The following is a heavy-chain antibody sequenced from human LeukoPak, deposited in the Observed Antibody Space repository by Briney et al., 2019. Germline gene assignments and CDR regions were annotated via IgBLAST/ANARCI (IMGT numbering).Heavy chain of an antibody. J-gene: IGHJ4*02. D-gene: IGHD1-14*01. CDR3: ARILGLTLDY. CDR2: IFTSGSTI. Sequence: PGGALRLSCAASGFTFSAYSMNWVRQAPRKGLEWVSYIFTSGSTIYYAESVEGRFNISRDNAKTSLYLQMNRLRDEDTAVYYCARILGLTLDYWGQGGLVTVSS. CDR1: GFTFSAYS. V-gene: IGHV3-48*02.